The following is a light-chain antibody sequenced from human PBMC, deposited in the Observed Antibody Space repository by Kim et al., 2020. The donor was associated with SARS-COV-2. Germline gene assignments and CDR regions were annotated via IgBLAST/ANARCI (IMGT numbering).Light chain of an antibody. CDR2: YDS. CDR1: NIETRS. V-gene: IGLV3-21*01. CDR3: QVWERGSDHSKWV. Sequence: SYELTQPPSVSVAPGKTATITCGGDNIETRSVHWYQQPPGQAPLLVMYYDSDRPSGIPDRFSGSNSGNTATLTISGVEPGDEGDYYCQVWERGSDHSKWVFGGGTQLTVL. J-gene: IGLJ3*02.